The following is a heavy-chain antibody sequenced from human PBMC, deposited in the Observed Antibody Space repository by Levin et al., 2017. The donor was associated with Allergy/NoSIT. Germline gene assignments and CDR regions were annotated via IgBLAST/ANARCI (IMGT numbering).Heavy chain of an antibody. J-gene: IGHJ4*02. D-gene: IGHD6-13*01. CDR1: GFTFRNYW. Sequence: PGGSLRLSCVASGFTFRNYWMNWVRQAPGKGLEWVANIKQDASEKNCVDSVRGRFTISRDNAKNSLYLQMNSLTAEDTAVYYCARDPSGYSDSCNDYWGRGTLVIVSS. CDR3: ARDPSGYSDSCNDY. V-gene: IGHV3-7*01. CDR2: IKQDASEK.